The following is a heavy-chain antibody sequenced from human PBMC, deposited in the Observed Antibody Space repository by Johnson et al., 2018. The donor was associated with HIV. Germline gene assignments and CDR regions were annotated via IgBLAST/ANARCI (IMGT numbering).Heavy chain of an antibody. CDR2: ISGSGGST. CDR1: GFTFDDYA. D-gene: IGHD6-19*01. CDR3: ARHKAVADAFDI. J-gene: IGHJ3*02. Sequence: EQLVESGGGVVQPGRSLRLSCAASGFTFDDYAMHWVRQAPGKGLEWVAAISGSGGSTYYADSVKGRFTISRDNSNNTLYLQMNSLRAEDTAVYYCARHKAVADAFDIWGQGTVVTVS. V-gene: IGHV3-23*04.